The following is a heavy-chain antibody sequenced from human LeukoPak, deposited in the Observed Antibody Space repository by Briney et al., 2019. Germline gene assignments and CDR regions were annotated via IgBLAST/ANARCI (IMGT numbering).Heavy chain of an antibody. Sequence: PGGSLRLSCPASGFTFSSYWMTWVGQAPGKRLEWVANIKLDGSEKYYVDSVKGRFTISRDNAKNSLYLQMNSLRAEDTAVYYCARTTGTTFRWFDPWGQGTLVTVSS. CDR1: GFTFSSYW. CDR3: ARTTGTTFRWFDP. CDR2: IKLDGSEK. V-gene: IGHV3-7*01. D-gene: IGHD1-1*01. J-gene: IGHJ5*02.